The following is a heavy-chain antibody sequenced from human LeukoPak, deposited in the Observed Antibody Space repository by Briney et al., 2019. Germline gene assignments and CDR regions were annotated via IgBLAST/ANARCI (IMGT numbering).Heavy chain of an antibody. CDR1: GFTFSSYS. CDR3: ARDGSGSYYPNYFDY. J-gene: IGHJ4*02. Sequence: GGSLGLSCAASGFTFSSYSMNWVRQAPGKGLEWVSYISSSSSTIYYADSVKGRFTISRDNAKNSLYLQMNSLRAEDTAVYYCARDGSGSYYPNYFDYWGQGTLVTVSS. D-gene: IGHD1-26*01. V-gene: IGHV3-48*01. CDR2: ISSSSSTI.